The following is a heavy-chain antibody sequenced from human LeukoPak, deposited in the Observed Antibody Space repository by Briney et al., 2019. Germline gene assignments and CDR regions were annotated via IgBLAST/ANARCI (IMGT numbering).Heavy chain of an antibody. CDR2: IYTSGST. D-gene: IGHD3/OR15-3a*01. J-gene: IGHJ4*02. V-gene: IGHV4-4*07. Sequence: SETLSLTCTVSGGSISNYYWSWIRQPAGKGLEWIGRIYTSGSTNYNPSLKSRVTMSVDTSKNQFSLRLTSVTAADTAVYYCARQTGSGLFILPGGQGTLVTVSS. CDR3: ARQTGSGLFILP. CDR1: GGSISNYY.